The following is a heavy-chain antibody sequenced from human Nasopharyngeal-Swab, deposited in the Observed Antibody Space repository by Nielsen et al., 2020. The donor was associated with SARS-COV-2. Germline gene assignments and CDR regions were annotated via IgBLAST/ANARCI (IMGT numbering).Heavy chain of an antibody. CDR2: INHSGST. CDR1: GGSFSGYY. J-gene: IGHJ6*03. Sequence: SETLSLTCAVYGGSFSGYYWSWIRQPPGKGLEWIGEINHSGSTNYNPSLKSRVTISVDTSKNQFPLKLSSVTAADTAVYYCASAGIRNYPFPAYYYYMDVWGKGTTVTVSS. CDR3: ASAGIRNYPFPAYYYYMDV. V-gene: IGHV4-34*01. D-gene: IGHD1-7*01.